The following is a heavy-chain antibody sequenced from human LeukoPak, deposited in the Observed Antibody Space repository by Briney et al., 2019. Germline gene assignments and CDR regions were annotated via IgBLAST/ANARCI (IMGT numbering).Heavy chain of an antibody. CDR3: ARLGRYYYDSRVDY. D-gene: IGHD3-22*01. J-gene: IGHJ4*02. CDR2: IYYSGST. Sequence: SETLSLTCTVSGGSISSYYWTWIRQPPGKGLEWIGYIYYSGSTNHNPSLKSRVTISVDTSKNQFFLKLSSVTAADTAVYYCARLGRYYYDSRVDYWGQGTLVTVSS. CDR1: GGSISSYY. V-gene: IGHV4-59*01.